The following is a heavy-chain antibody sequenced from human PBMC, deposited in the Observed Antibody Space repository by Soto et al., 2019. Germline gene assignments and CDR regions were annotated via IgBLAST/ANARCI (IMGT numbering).Heavy chain of an antibody. CDR2: IYHSGST. J-gene: IGHJ4*02. D-gene: IGHD6-19*01. Sequence: QLQLQESGSGLVKPSQTLSLTCAVSGGSISSGGYSWSWIRQPPGKGLEWIGYIYHSGSTFYNPSLKSRVTISVDRSKNQFSLKLSSVTAADTAVYYCARVYVADHHFDYWGQGTLVTVSS. CDR3: ARVYVADHHFDY. CDR1: GGSISSGGYS. V-gene: IGHV4-30-2*01.